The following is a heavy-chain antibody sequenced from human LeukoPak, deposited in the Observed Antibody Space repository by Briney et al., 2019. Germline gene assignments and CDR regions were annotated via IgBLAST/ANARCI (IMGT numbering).Heavy chain of an antibody. CDR2: INWNGGST. CDR1: GFTFDDYG. D-gene: IGHD6-19*01. J-gene: IGHJ4*02. V-gene: IGHV3-20*01. Sequence: GGSLRLSCAASGFTFDDYGMSWVRQAPGKGLEWVSGINWNGGSTGYADSVKGGFTISRDNDKNSLYLQMNSLRAEDTALYHCARGAYSSGWYDYWGQGTLVTVSS. CDR3: ARGAYSSGWYDY.